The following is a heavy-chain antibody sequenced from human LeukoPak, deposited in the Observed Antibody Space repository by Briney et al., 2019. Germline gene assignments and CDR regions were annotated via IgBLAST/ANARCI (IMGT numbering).Heavy chain of an antibody. V-gene: IGHV3-30*02. CDR2: IRSDGNNK. D-gene: IGHD5-18*01. CDR3: ARAKDTAMVTGAAFDI. Sequence: GSLRLSCVASGFTFGNYDIHWVGQAPGKGLEWLSFIRSDGNNKYYADSVKGRFTVSRDNSKNTLYLQMNSLRAEDTAVYYCARAKDTAMVTGAAFDIWGQGTMVTVSS. J-gene: IGHJ3*02. CDR1: GFTFGNYD.